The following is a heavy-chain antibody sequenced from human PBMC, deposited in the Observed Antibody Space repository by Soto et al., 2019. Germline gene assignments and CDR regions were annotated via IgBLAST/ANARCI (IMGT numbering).Heavy chain of an antibody. CDR2: IIPIFGTA. CDR3: ARDLAAPLANAGLKYYYDSSGYYLGAFDI. V-gene: IGHV1-69*13. Sequence: SVKVSCKAPGGTFSGYAISWVRQAPGQGLEWVGGIIPIFGTANYAQKFQGRVTITADESTSTAYMELSSLRSEDTAVYYCARDLAAPLANAGLKYYYDSSGYYLGAFDIWGQGTMVTVSS. D-gene: IGHD3-22*01. J-gene: IGHJ3*02. CDR1: GGTFSGYA.